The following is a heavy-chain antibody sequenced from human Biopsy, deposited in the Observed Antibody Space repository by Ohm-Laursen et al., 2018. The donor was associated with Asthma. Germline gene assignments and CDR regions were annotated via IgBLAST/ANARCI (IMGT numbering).Heavy chain of an antibody. D-gene: IGHD3-3*01. CDR2: GGSYYDGGLK. Sequence: SLRLSCTASGFTFRSYAMHWVRQAPGKGLEWVAVGGSYYDGGLKYYADSVNGRFTVSRDDSKNTLYLHMNSLRPDDTAVYNCAKDVMEWYLPAFDFWGQGTLVTVSS. J-gene: IGHJ4*02. CDR1: GFTFRSYA. CDR3: AKDVMEWYLPAFDF. V-gene: IGHV3-30-3*01.